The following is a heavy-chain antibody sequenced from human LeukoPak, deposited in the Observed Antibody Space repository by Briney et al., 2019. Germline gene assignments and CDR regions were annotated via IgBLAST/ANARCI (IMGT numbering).Heavy chain of an antibody. J-gene: IGHJ5*02. CDR3: VRDGGTDWYDP. D-gene: IGHD3-16*01. CDR2: IKQDASER. CDR1: GFTISDYW. Sequence: PRGSLRLSCAASGFTISDYWMTWARQAPGKGLEWVANIKQDASERTYVDSVKGRFTISRDNAKNSIFLQMNSLRVEDMATYYCVRDGGTDWYDPWGQGTLVSVSS. V-gene: IGHV3-7*01.